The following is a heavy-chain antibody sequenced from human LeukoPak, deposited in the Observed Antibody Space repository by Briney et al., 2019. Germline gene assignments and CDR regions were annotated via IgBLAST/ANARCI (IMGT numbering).Heavy chain of an antibody. J-gene: IGHJ4*02. D-gene: IGHD3-10*01. Sequence: EASVKVSCKVSGYTLTELSMHWVRQAPGKGLEWMGGFDPEDGETIYAQKFQGRVTMTEDTSTDTAYMELSSLRSEDTAVYYCATRITLVGGFDYWGRGTLVTVSS. CDR2: FDPEDGET. V-gene: IGHV1-24*01. CDR3: ATRITLVGGFDY. CDR1: GYTLTELS.